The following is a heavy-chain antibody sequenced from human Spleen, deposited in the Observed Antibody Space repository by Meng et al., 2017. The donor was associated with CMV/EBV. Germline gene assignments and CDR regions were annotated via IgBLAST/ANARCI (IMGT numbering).Heavy chain of an antibody. CDR3: AGTTVTTLIYYYYGMDV. D-gene: IGHD4-11*01. Sequence: GESLKISCVASGFGFSSYGMHWGRQAPGKGLEWVAVISYDGSSKSYADSVKGRFTISRDNSKNTLYLQMNSLRAEDTAVYYCAGTTVTTLIYYYYGMDVWGQGTTVTVSS. CDR1: GFGFSSYG. CDR2: ISYDGSSK. V-gene: IGHV3-30*03. J-gene: IGHJ6*02.